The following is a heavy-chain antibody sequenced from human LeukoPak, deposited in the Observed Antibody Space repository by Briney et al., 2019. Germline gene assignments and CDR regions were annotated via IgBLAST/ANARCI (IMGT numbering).Heavy chain of an antibody. CDR1: GFTFSSYG. CDR3: TTALSYEYFDY. D-gene: IGHD5-18*01. V-gene: IGHV3-30*03. J-gene: IGHJ4*02. Sequence: GGSLRLSCVASGFTFSSYGMHWVRQAPGKGLEWVAVISNDGSTEYYAESVKGRFAISRDNSKNMLYLQMNSLKTEDTAVYYCTTALSYEYFDYWGQGTLVTVSS. CDR2: ISNDGSTE.